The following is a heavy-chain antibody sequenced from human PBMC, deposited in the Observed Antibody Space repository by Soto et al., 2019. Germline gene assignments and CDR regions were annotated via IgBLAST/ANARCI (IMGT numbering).Heavy chain of an antibody. D-gene: IGHD3-22*01. CDR3: AHQQQYYYDSSGNHVYYYYYYGMDV. CDR1: TYTFSDYY. J-gene: IGHJ6*02. V-gene: IGHV1-2*02. Sequence: ASLKVSCKPSTYTFSDYYIHWVRQAPGQGLEWMGWINPNSGGTNYAQKFQGRVTMTRDTSISTAYMELSRLRSDDTAVYYCAHQQQYYYDSSGNHVYYYYYYGMDVWGQGTTVTVSS. CDR2: INPNSGGT.